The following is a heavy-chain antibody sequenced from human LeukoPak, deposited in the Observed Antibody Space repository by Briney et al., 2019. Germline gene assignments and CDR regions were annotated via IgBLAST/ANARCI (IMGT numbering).Heavy chain of an antibody. D-gene: IGHD5-18*01. J-gene: IGHJ4*02. CDR3: ARDRSYGSFDF. Sequence: PGGSLRLSCAASGFTVSSNYMSWVRQAPGKGLEWVSGINWNGGSTFYADSVKGRFTISRDNAKNALYLQMNSLTVEDTALYHCARDRSYGSFDFWGQGTLVTVSS. CDR2: INWNGGST. CDR1: GFTVSSNY. V-gene: IGHV3-20*01.